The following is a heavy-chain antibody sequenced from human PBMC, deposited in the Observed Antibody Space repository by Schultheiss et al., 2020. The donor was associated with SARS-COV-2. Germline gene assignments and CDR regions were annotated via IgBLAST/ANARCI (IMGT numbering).Heavy chain of an antibody. CDR1: GYTFTSYD. CDR3: ARSTSRDYYGMDV. CDR2: MNPNSGGT. J-gene: IGHJ6*02. V-gene: IGHV1-2*04. Sequence: ASVKVSCKASGYTFTSYDINWVRQATGQGLEWMGWMNPNSGGTNYAQKFQGWVTMTRDTSISTAYMELSRLRSDDTAVYYCARSTSRDYYGMDVWGQGTTVTVSS.